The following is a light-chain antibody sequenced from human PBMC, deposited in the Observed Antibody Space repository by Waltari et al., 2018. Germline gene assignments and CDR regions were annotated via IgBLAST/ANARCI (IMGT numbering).Light chain of an antibody. CDR2: KSS. Sequence: DIQMTQSPSTLSASVGDRVTITCRANHSISGWLACYQQKPGKAPKLLIYKSSYLQSTVPPRFSGSESETEVTLTSSRLQPDGFATYFCQQYDTFPLTFGAGTKVEI. V-gene: IGKV1-5*03. CDR1: HSISGW. J-gene: IGKJ4*01. CDR3: QQYDTFPLT.